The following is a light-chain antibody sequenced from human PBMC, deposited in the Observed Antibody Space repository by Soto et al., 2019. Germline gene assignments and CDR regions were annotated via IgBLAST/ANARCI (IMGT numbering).Light chain of an antibody. CDR3: SSYTTSSTRV. J-gene: IGLJ1*01. CDR2: EVS. V-gene: IGLV2-14*01. CDR1: SSDVGFYNY. Sequence: QSVLTQPASVSGSPGQSIAISCTGSSSDVGFYNYVSWYQQHPGEVPKLIIFEVSNRPSGVSNRFSGSKSGNTASLTISGLQAEDEAAYYCSSYTTSSTRVFGTGTKLTV.